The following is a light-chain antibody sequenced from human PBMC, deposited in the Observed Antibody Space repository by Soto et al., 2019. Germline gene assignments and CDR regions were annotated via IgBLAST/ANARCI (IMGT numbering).Light chain of an antibody. CDR2: RNH. J-gene: IGLJ2*01. Sequence: SVLTQSPSASGTPGQRVTISCSGSRSNIGTYTVNWYQQLPGTAPTLLIYRNHQRPSGVPDRFSGSKSGTSASLAISGPQSEDEADYYCAAWDDRLRAVVFGGGTKLTVL. CDR3: AAWDDRLRAVV. CDR1: RSNIGTYT. V-gene: IGLV1-44*01.